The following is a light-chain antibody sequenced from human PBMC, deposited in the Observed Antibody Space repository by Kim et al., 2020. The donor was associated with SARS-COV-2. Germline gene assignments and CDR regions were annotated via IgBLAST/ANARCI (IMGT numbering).Light chain of an antibody. V-gene: IGKV1-9*01. CDR2: GAS. J-gene: IGKJ5*01. Sequence: IQLTQSPSSLSASVGDRVTITCRASQGISSYLAWYQQKPGKAPKLLIYGASTLQSGVPSRFSGSGSGTEFTLTISSLQPEDFATYSCQQLSSYPITFGQGTRLEI. CDR1: QGISSY. CDR3: QQLSSYPIT.